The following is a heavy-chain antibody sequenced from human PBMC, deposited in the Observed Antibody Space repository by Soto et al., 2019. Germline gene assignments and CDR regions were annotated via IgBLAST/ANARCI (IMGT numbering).Heavy chain of an antibody. V-gene: IGHV3-48*03. J-gene: IGHJ4*02. CDR3: ARVATGRFDY. Sequence: SLRLSCAASGSTFSSYEMNWVRQAPGQGLEWVSYISSSGSTIYYADSVKGRFTISRDNAKNSLYLQMNSLRAEDTAVYYCARVATGRFDYWGQGTLVTVSS. D-gene: IGHD5-12*01. CDR1: GSTFSSYE. CDR2: ISSSGSTI.